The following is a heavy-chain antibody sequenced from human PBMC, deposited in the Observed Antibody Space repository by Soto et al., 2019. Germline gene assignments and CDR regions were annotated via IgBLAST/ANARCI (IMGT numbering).Heavy chain of an antibody. J-gene: IGHJ6*02. CDR1: GYTFTGYY. V-gene: IGHV1-2*04. CDR3: ACGLVTPEYYYGMDG. D-gene: IGHD4-4*01. CDR2: INPNSGGT. Sequence: GASVKVSCKASGYTFTGYYMHWVRQAPGQGLEWMGWINPNSGGTNYAQKFQGWVTMTRDTSISTAYMELSRLRSDDTAVYYCACGLVTPEYYYGMDGWGQGSTVTVAS.